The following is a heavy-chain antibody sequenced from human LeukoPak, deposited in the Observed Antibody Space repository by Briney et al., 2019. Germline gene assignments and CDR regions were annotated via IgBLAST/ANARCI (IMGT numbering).Heavy chain of an antibody. CDR3: AKYIERWLHFDY. V-gene: IGHV3-11*01. CDR1: GFTFSDYY. J-gene: IGHJ4*02. Sequence: GGSLRLSCAASGFTFSDYYMSWIRQAPGKGLEWVSYISSSGSTIYYAGSVKGRFTISRDNAKNSLYLQMNSPRAEDTAVYYCAKYIERWLHFDYWGQGTLVTVSS. D-gene: IGHD5-24*01. CDR2: ISSSGSTI.